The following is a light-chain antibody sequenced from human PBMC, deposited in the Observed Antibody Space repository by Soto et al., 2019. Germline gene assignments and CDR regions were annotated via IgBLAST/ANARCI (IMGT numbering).Light chain of an antibody. V-gene: IGKV1-5*03. Sequence: QMTQSPSTLSASEIARVTITCRASQSISVWLAWYQQKAGKAPNLLIYKASRLESGVPSRFSGSGSETEFTLTISGLQPGDSATYYCQQYNSYSPTFGQGTKVDIK. CDR3: QQYNSYSPT. J-gene: IGKJ1*01. CDR2: KAS. CDR1: QSISVW.